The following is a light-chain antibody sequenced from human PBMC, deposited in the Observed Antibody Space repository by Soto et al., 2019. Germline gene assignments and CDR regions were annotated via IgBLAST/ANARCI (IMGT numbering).Light chain of an antibody. CDR3: QQYHNWPPQYT. V-gene: IGKV3-15*01. CDR2: GAS. CDR1: QSVASN. Sequence: EIVMTQSPASLSVSPGDGATLSCWASQSVASNVAWYQQRPGQGPRLLIHGASTRAAGVPVRFSGSGSRSDFTHTISILQSEDFAVYYCQQYHNWPPQYTFGQGTKLQIK. J-gene: IGKJ2*01.